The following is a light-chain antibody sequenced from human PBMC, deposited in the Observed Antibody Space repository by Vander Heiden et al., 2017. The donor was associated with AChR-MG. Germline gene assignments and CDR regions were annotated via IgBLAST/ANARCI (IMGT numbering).Light chain of an antibody. Sequence: QSALTQPASVSGSPGQSITISGTGTSSDVGSENYGSWNQQHPGKAPKLMIYDVSKRPSGVSNRFSGSKHGNTPSLTIAGLQAEDEADYYCSSYTSSSTLDVVFGGGTKLTVL. CDR2: DVS. CDR1: SSDVGSENY. CDR3: SSYTSSSTLDVV. J-gene: IGLJ2*01. V-gene: IGLV2-14*03.